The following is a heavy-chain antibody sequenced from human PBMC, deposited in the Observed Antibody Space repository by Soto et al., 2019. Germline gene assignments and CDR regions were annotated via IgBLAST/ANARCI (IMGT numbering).Heavy chain of an antibody. V-gene: IGHV4-61*01. CDR1: GTSVRSVTYY. D-gene: IGHD3-3*01. J-gene: IGHJ4*02. CDR2: MYYGGRT. Sequence: AETLSLTCSVSGTSVRSVTYYWTWIRQRPGKGLEWIGYMYYGGRTNYNPSLKSLLTMSIDESKNQFSLRLHSVPAADTAMYYCAGDPIGPGATFGLWGQGNLVTVSS. CDR3: AGDPIGPGATFGL.